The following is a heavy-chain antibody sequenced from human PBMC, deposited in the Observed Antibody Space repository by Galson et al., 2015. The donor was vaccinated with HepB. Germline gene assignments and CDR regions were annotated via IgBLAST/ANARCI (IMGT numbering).Heavy chain of an antibody. Sequence: SLRLSCAASGFTFSDYYMSWIRQAPGKGLEWLSYISSSGDTIYYADSVRSRFTISRDNSKNTLYLQMNSLRAEDTAVYYCAKDAYKSSYYFDQWGQGTLVTVSS. V-gene: IGHV3-11*04. CDR2: ISSSGDTI. CDR1: GFTFSDYY. J-gene: IGHJ4*02. CDR3: AKDAYKSSYYFDQ. D-gene: IGHD3-16*01.